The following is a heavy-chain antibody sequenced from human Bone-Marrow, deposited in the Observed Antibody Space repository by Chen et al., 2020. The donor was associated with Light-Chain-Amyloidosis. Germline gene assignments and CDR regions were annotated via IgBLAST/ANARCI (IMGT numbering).Heavy chain of an antibody. Sequence: QVQLVQSGAEVKRTGASVKVSCKASGYIFTGYYIHWVRQAPGHGLEWMGWINLNSGATMYSQKIQGRVTMTRDTSISTAYMELSRLRSDDTAVYYCARDKVSTIGNFDYWGQGTLVTVSS. CDR3: ARDKVSTIGNFDY. CDR2: INLNSGAT. CDR1: GYIFTGYY. J-gene: IGHJ4*02. D-gene: IGHD1-1*01. V-gene: IGHV1-2*02.